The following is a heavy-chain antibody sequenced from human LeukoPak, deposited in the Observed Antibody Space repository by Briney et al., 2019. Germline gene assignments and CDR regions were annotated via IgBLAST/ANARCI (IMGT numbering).Heavy chain of an antibody. V-gene: IGHV3-7*01. CDR3: ARGGGSGRWGSAFDM. CDR2: MKQDGREQ. CDR1: GFTFTNYW. D-gene: IGHD6-19*01. Sequence: GGSLRLSCVTSGFTFTNYWMTWVRRAPGKGLEWVANMKQDGREQYYVDSVKGRFTISRDNAKNSVYLQMNSLRDDDTALYYCARGGGSGRWGSAFDMWGQGTMVTVSS. J-gene: IGHJ3*02.